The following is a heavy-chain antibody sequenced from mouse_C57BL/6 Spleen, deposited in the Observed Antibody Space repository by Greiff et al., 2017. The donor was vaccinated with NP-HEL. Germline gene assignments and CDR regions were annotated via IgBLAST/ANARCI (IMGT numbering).Heavy chain of an antibody. D-gene: IGHD1-1*01. CDR1: GYTFTSYW. CDR3: ARSIYYYGSSYLDY. V-gene: IGHV1-55*01. J-gene: IGHJ2*01. CDR2: IYPGSGST. Sequence: VQLQQSGAELVKPGASVKMSCKASGYTFTSYWITWVKQRPGQGLEWIGDIYPGSGSTNYNEKFKSKATLTVDTSSSTAYMQLSSLTSEDSAVYYLARSIYYYGSSYLDYWGQGTTLTVSS.